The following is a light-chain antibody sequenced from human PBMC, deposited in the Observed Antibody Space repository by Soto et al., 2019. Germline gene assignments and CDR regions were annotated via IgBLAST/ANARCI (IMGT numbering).Light chain of an antibody. CDR2: EVS. CDR1: SSDVGSYNF. Sequence: QSVLTQPASVSGSPGQSITISCTGTSSDVGSYNFVSWYQQPPGKAPKLMIYEVSKRPSGVSNRFSGSKSGNTASLTISGLQAEDEADYYCCSYAGSRRVFGGGTQLTVL. J-gene: IGLJ2*01. CDR3: CSYAGSRRV. V-gene: IGLV2-23*02.